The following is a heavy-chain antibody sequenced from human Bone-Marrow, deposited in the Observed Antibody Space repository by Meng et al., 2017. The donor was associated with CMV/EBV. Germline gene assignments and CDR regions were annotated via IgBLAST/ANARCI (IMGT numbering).Heavy chain of an antibody. CDR2: IYSGGST. CDR3: AVGGTYCSSSTCYNS. V-gene: IGHV3-53*01. D-gene: IGHD2-2*02. CDR1: GFTVNGNY. J-gene: IGHJ4*02. Sequence: GGSLRLSCAASGFTVNGNYMSWVRQAPGRGLEWVTVIYSGGSTYYADSVKGRFNISRDNSANILYLQMGRLRDEDTAIYWCAVGGTYCSSSTCYNSWGQGTLVTVSS.